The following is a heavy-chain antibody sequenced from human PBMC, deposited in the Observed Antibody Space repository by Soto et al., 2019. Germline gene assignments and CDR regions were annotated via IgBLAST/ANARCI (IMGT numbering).Heavy chain of an antibody. J-gene: IGHJ1*01. V-gene: IGHV3-43*01. CDR1: GFTFDDYT. D-gene: IGHD3-9*01. Sequence: EVQLVESGGVVVQPGGSLRLSCAASGFTFDDYTMHWVRQAPGKGLEWVSLISWDGGSTYYADSVKGRFTISRDNSKNSLYLQMNSLRTEDTALYYCAKDGGDYDILTGVGVFPQHWGQGTLVTVSS. CDR2: ISWDGGST. CDR3: AKDGGDYDILTGVGVFPQH.